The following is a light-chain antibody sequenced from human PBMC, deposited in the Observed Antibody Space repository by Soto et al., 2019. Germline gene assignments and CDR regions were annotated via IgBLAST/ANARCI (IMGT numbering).Light chain of an antibody. V-gene: IGKV3-20*01. CDR3: QQYVTSQIT. Sequence: EIVLTQSPGTLSLSTGERAILSCRASQSVSSSYFAWYQQKPGQAPRLLIYGASSRATGIPDRFSGSGSGTDFTLTISRLEPEDFEVSYCQQYVTSQITFGPGTKVDIK. CDR2: GAS. J-gene: IGKJ3*01. CDR1: QSVSSSY.